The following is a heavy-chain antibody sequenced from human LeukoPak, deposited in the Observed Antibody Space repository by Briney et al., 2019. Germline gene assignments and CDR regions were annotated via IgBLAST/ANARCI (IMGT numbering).Heavy chain of an antibody. CDR3: ARAYYDILTGYFNWFDP. V-gene: IGHV1-18*04. CDR2: ISAYNGNT. D-gene: IGHD3-9*01. J-gene: IGHJ5*02. Sequence: ASVKVSCKASGYTFTSYGISWVRQAPGQGLEWMGWISAYNGNTNYAQKLQGRVTMTTDTSTSTAYMELRSLRSDDTAVCYCARAYYDILTGYFNWFDPWGQGTLVTVSS. CDR1: GYTFTSYG.